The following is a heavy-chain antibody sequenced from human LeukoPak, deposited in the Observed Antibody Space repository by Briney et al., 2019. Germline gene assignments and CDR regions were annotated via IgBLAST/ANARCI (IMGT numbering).Heavy chain of an antibody. V-gene: IGHV3-23*01. CDR3: ARKGTMVRGSFDY. D-gene: IGHD3-10*01. Sequence: PGGSLRLSCAASGFTFSSYAMSWVRQAPGKGLEWVSAISGSGGSTYYADSVKGRFTISRDNSKNTLYLQMNSLRAEDTAVYYCARKGTMVRGSFDYWGQGTLVTVSS. CDR2: ISGSGGST. CDR1: GFTFSSYA. J-gene: IGHJ4*02.